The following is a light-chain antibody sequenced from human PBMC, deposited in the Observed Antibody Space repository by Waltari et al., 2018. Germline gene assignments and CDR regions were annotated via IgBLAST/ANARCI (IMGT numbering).Light chain of an antibody. J-gene: IGLJ1*01. CDR1: NSALGGDLH. Sequence: QSALIHPRSVSGSPGQSVTSPCTATNSALGGDLHVSWYQRRPGQAPKVLIYDVTYRASGVPNRFSGSKSGNTASLTISGLRPDDEADYFCCSYADGNTYLFGSGTYVTVL. CDR3: CSYADGNTYL. CDR2: DVT. V-gene: IGLV2-11*01.